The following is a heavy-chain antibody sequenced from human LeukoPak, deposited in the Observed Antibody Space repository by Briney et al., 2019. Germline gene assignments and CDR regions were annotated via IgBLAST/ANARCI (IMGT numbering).Heavy chain of an antibody. Sequence: GGSLCLFCAPSGFIVSSNYMSWVRHPPGKGLEWVSFHYSDATTHYSDSVKGRFIISRDNSKNKLYLQMNSLSVEDTAVYYCARETGRGRSSPYFDSWGQGTGVSVSS. J-gene: IGHJ4*02. V-gene: IGHV3-66*01. D-gene: IGHD2-15*01. CDR2: HYSDATT. CDR1: GFIVSSNY. CDR3: ARETGRGRSSPYFDS.